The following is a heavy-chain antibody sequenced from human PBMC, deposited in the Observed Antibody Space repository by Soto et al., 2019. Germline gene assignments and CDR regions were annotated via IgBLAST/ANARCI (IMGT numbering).Heavy chain of an antibody. CDR1: GGSISSSSYY. CDR2: IYYSGST. J-gene: IGHJ4*02. V-gene: IGHV4-39*01. D-gene: IGHD1-26*01. Sequence: QLQLQESGPGLVKPSETLSVTCTVSGGSISSSSYYWGWIRQPPGKGLEWIGSIYYSGSTYYNPSLKSRVTMSVDTSQNQLFLRLSSVTATDTAVYYCARHPGSWELLPFDYWGKGSLVTVSS. CDR3: ARHPGSWELLPFDY.